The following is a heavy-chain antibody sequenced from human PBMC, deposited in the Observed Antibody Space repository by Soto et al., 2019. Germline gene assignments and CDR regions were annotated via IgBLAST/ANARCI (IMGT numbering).Heavy chain of an antibody. CDR3: ARGGGKGGQQLIPRAFDI. D-gene: IGHD6-13*01. CDR1: GFTFSSYD. J-gene: IGHJ3*02. V-gene: IGHV3-13*01. Sequence: PGGSLRLSCAASGFTFSSYDMHWVRQATGKGLEWVSAIGTAGDTYYPGSVKGRFTISRENAKNSLYLQMNSLRAGDTAVYYCARGGGKGGQQLIPRAFDIWGQGTMVTVSS. CDR2: IGTAGDT.